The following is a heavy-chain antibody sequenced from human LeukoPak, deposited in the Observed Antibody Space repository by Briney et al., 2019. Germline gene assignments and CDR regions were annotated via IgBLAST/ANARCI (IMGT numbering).Heavy chain of an antibody. CDR1: GFTFSDYY. D-gene: IGHD4-17*01. V-gene: IGHV3-11*05. J-gene: IGHJ4*02. Sequence: PGGSLRLSCAASGFTFSDYYMSRIRQAPGKGLEWVSYISGSGHYTYSADSVKGRFTISRDNGRNSVILQMNSLRAEDTAVYYCARGGMNAVTTAVDYWGQGIQVIVSS. CDR2: ISGSGHYT. CDR3: ARGGMNAVTTAVDY.